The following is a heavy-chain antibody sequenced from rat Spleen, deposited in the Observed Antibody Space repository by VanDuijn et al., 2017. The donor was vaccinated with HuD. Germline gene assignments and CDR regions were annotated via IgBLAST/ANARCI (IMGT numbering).Heavy chain of an antibody. CDR1: GYSITSNY. Sequence: EVQLQESGPGLVKPSQSLSLTCSVTGYSITSNYWGWIRKFPGNKMEWIGHISYSGSTSYNPSLKSRISITRDTSKNQFLLQVNSVTTEDKATYYCARSGTIAARNVMDAWGQGASVTVSS. CDR3: ARSGTIAARNVMDA. V-gene: IGHV3-1*01. CDR2: ISYSGST. D-gene: IGHD1-2*01. J-gene: IGHJ4*01.